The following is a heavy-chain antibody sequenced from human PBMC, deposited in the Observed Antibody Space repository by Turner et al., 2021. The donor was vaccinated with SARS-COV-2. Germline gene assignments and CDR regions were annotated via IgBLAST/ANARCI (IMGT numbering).Heavy chain of an antibody. CDR2: IWFDGSNK. CDR3: TKEGDAIAAAGSLDY. V-gene: IGHV3-33*06. CDR1: GFTFSNYG. J-gene: IGHJ4*02. Sequence: QVQLVESGGGVVQPGRSLRLPCAASGFTFSNYGMHWVRQAPGKGLEWVAVIWFDGSNKYYADSVKGRFTISRDNSKNTLYLQMNSLRAEDTAVYYCTKEGDAIAAAGSLDYWGQGTLVTVSS. D-gene: IGHD6-13*01.